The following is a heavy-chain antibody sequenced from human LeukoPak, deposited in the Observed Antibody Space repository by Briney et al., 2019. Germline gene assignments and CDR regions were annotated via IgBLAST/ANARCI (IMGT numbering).Heavy chain of an antibody. CDR3: AREQWYRFDY. V-gene: IGHV3-72*01. CDR2: IRHKADSYIT. J-gene: IGHJ4*02. D-gene: IGHD2-8*01. Sequence: PGGSPRLSCAASGFTFSDYYMSWIRQAPGKGMEWVGHIRHKADSYITEYAASVKGRFTISRDDSKSSVYLQMNSLKTEDTAVYYCAREQWYRFDYWGQGTLVTVSS. CDR1: GFTFSDYY.